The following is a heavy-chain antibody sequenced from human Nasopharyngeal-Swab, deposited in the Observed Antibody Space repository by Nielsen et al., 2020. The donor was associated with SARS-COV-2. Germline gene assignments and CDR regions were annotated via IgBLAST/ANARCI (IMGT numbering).Heavy chain of an antibody. CDR2: ISSNGGST. D-gene: IGHD6-13*01. V-gene: IGHV3-64*04. CDR3: AKDGAAAVGWFNWFDP. Sequence: GGSLRLSCSASGFTFSSYAMHWVRQAPGKGLEYVSAISSNGGSTYYADSVKGRFTISRDNAKNSLFLQMNSLRDEDTAVYYCAKDGAAAVGWFNWFDPWGQGTLVTVSS. CDR1: GFTFSSYA. J-gene: IGHJ5*02.